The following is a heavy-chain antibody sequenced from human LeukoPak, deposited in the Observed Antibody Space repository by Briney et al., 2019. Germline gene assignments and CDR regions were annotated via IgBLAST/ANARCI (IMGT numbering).Heavy chain of an antibody. CDR2: IYHSGST. V-gene: IGHV4-59*01. CDR1: GDSITSYY. CDR3: ARDSPRGPDY. J-gene: IGHJ4*02. D-gene: IGHD3-10*01. Sequence: SSETLSLTCTVSGDSITSYYWNWIRQPPGKGLEWIGHIYHSGSTNYNPSLKRRVTTSVDTSKNQISLNLSSVTAADTAVYYCARDSPRGPDYWGQGTLVTVSS.